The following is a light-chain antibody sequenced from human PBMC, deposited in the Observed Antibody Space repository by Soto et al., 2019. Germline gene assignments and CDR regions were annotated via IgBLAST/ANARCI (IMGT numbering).Light chain of an antibody. V-gene: IGKV1-5*01. J-gene: IGKJ1*01. CDR1: HSISSY. CDR2: DAS. CDR3: QQYNSYSWT. Sequence: IPMTPSPSSLSASVGEGITITCLASHSISSYLSWYQQKPGKAPKLLIYDASSLESGVPSRFSGSGSGTEFTLTISSLQPDDFATYYCQQYNSYSWTFGRGTKVDIK.